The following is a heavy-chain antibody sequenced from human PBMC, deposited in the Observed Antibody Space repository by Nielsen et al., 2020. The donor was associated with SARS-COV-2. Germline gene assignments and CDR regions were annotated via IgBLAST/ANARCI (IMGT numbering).Heavy chain of an antibody. CDR1: GFTFSSYS. CDR2: ISSSSSTI. V-gene: IGHV3-48*02. CDR3: ARDGRSGYYDSSGYSSTWFDP. J-gene: IGHJ5*02. D-gene: IGHD3-22*01. Sequence: GESLKISCAASGFTFSSYSMNWVRQAPGKGLEWVSYISSSSSTIYYADSVKGRFTISRDNAKNSLYLQMNSLRDEDTAVYYCARDGRSGYYDSSGYSSTWFDPWGQGTLVTVSS.